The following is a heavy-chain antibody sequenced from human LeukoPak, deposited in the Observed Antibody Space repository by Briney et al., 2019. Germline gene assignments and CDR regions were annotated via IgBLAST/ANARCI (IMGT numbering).Heavy chain of an antibody. CDR1: GYTFTGYY. CDR3: ASHSSSRVSWI. D-gene: IGHD5/OR15-5a*01. V-gene: IGHV1-2*02. J-gene: IGHJ3*02. CDR2: INPNSGGT. Sequence: ASVKVSCKASGYTFTGYYIHWVRQAPGQGLEWMGWINPNSGGTKSAQRFQGRVTMSRDTSTSTAVMELSSLRSDDTARYYCASHSSSRVSWIWGQGTMVTVSS.